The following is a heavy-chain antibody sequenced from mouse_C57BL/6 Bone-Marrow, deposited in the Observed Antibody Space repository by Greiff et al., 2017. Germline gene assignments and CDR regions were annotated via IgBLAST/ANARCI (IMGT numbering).Heavy chain of an antibody. Sequence: QVQLQQSGAELVKPGASVKLSCKASGYTFTSYWMHWVKQRPGRGLEWIGMIHPNSGSNNYTETFKSKATLTVDKSTSTAYMQLSSLTSEDSAVSCCASPFTVVAFYWYFDVWGTGTTVTVSS. V-gene: IGHV1-64*01. D-gene: IGHD1-1*01. CDR3: ASPFTVVAFYWYFDV. CDR1: GYTFTSYW. J-gene: IGHJ1*03. CDR2: IHPNSGSN.